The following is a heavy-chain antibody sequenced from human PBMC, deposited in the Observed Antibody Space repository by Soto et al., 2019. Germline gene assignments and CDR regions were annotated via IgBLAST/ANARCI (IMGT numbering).Heavy chain of an antibody. CDR3: ASRDPGTSVDY. J-gene: IGHJ4*02. Sequence: QVQLQESGPGLVKPSGTLSLTCAVSGGSFTSNNWWTWVRQPPGQGLEWIGEIYRTGSTNYNPSLRSRVTISLDTPDNQFPLKVPSLTAADAAVYYGASRDPGTSVDYWGQGTLVTVSS. CDR1: GGSFTSNNW. V-gene: IGHV4-4*02. D-gene: IGHD1-7*01. CDR2: IYRTGST.